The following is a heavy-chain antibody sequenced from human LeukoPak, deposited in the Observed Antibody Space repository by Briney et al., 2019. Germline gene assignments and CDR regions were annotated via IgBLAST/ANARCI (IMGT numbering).Heavy chain of an antibody. J-gene: IGHJ4*02. Sequence: GSLRLSCAASGFTFSSYVMSWVRQAPGKGLEWVSSISGGSTYYADSVKGRFTISRDNSKNTLYLQMNSLRAEDTAAYYCAKDPSYDSSGYYYWDYWGQGTLVTVSS. V-gene: IGHV3-23*01. CDR2: ISGGST. CDR3: AKDPSYDSSGYYYWDY. CDR1: GFTFSSYV. D-gene: IGHD3-22*01.